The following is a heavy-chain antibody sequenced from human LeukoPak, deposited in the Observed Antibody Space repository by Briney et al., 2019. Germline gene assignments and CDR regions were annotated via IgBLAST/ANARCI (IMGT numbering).Heavy chain of an antibody. Sequence: GGSLRLSCAASGFNFSSHAMHWVRQAPGKGLECVSTISDSGDRTYYANSVKGRFSVSRDNSKNTLYLQMGSLRAEDVAVYYCARGREGAKTRYFDLWGRGTLVTVSS. J-gene: IGHJ2*01. CDR3: ARGREGAKTRYFDL. CDR2: ISDSGDRT. CDR1: GFNFSSHA. V-gene: IGHV3-64*01. D-gene: IGHD1-26*01.